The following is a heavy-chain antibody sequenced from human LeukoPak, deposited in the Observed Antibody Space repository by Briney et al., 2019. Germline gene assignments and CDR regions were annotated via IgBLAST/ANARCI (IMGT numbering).Heavy chain of an antibody. V-gene: IGHV3-7*01. Sequence: GGSLRLSCAASGFTFSGYWMSWVRQAPGKGLEWVANINKDGSERYNVDSVKGRFTISRDNANKSLYLQMNSLSAEDTSVYYCARESKGRSKIGYWGQGTLVTVSS. J-gene: IGHJ4*02. CDR1: GFTFSGYW. CDR2: INKDGSER. D-gene: IGHD4-17*01. CDR3: ARESKGRSKIGY.